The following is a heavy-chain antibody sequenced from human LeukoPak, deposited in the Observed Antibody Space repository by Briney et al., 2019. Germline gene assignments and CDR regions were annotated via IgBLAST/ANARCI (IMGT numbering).Heavy chain of an antibody. CDR2: ISAYNGNT. J-gene: IGHJ6*03. Sequence: ASVKVSCKASGYTFTSYGISWVRQAPGQGLEWMGWISAYNGNTNYAQKLQGRVTMTTDTSTSTAYMELRSLRSDDTAVYYCASGLVVAAISKSYYYYMDVWGKGTTVTVSS. D-gene: IGHD2-15*01. CDR3: ASGLVVAAISKSYYYYMDV. CDR1: GYTFTSYG. V-gene: IGHV1-18*01.